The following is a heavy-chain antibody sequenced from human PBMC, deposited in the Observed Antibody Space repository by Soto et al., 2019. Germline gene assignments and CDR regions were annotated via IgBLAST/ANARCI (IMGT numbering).Heavy chain of an antibody. CDR1: GGTFSSYA. Sequence: GXSVKVSGKASGGTFSSYAISWVRQAPVQGLEWMGGIIPIFGTANYSQKFQGRVTITADESTSTAYMGLSSLRSEDTAVYYCARAQKGYDSSCYYYGGYFQHWGQGTLVTVSS. CDR2: IIPIFGTA. D-gene: IGHD3-22*01. CDR3: ARAQKGYDSSCYYYGGYFQH. J-gene: IGHJ1*01. V-gene: IGHV1-69*13.